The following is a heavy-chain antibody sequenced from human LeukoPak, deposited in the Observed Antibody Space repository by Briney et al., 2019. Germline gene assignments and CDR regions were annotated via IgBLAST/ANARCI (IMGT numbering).Heavy chain of an antibody. J-gene: IGHJ6*02. Sequence: PGGSLRLSCAASGFTFSSYGMHWVRQAPGKGLEWVAVISYDGSNEYYADSVKGRFTISRDNSKNTLYLQMSSLRAEDTAVYYCAKEGYYNDSSGYNYYYGMDVWGQGTTVTVSS. CDR1: GFTFSSYG. D-gene: IGHD3-22*01. V-gene: IGHV3-30*18. CDR3: AKEGYYNDSSGYNYYYGMDV. CDR2: ISYDGSNE.